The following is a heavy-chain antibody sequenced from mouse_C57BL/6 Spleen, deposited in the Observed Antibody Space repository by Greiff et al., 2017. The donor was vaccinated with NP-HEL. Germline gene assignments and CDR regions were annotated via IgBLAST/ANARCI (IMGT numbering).Heavy chain of an antibody. CDR3: ARPYYGSSYDWYFDV. J-gene: IGHJ1*03. D-gene: IGHD1-1*01. Sequence: QVQLQQSDAELVKPGASVKISCKVSGYTFTDHTIHWMKQRPEQGLEWIGYIYPRDGSTKYNEKFKGKATLTADKSSSTAYMQLNSLTSEDSAVYFCARPYYGSSYDWYFDVWGTGTTVTVSS. CDR1: GYTFTDHT. V-gene: IGHV1-78*01. CDR2: IYPRDGST.